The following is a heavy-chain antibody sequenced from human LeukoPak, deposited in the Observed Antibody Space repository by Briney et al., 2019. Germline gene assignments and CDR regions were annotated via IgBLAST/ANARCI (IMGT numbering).Heavy chain of an antibody. CDR2: IYYSGST. V-gene: IGHV4-59*01. D-gene: IGHD3-22*01. J-gene: IGHJ3*02. CDR3: ARRRADKYYYDSSSQRAFDI. Sequence: PSETLSLTCTVSGGSISSYYWSWIRQPPGKGQWWIGYIYYSGSTNYNPSLKSRVTISVDTSKNQFSPKLSSVTAADTAGYYCARRRADKYYYDSSSQRAFDIWGQGTMVTVSS. CDR1: GGSISSYY.